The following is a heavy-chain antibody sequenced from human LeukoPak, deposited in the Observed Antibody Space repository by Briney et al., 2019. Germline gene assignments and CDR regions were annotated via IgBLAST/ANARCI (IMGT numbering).Heavy chain of an antibody. J-gene: IGHJ3*02. Sequence: SSVKVSCKASGGTFSSYTISWVRQAPGQGLEWMGRIIPILGIANYAQKFQGRGTITADKSTSTAYMELSSLRSEDTAVYYCARDPAGGTDAFDIWGQGTMVTVSS. CDR2: IIPILGIA. V-gene: IGHV1-69*04. D-gene: IGHD2-15*01. CDR1: GGTFSSYT. CDR3: ARDPAGGTDAFDI.